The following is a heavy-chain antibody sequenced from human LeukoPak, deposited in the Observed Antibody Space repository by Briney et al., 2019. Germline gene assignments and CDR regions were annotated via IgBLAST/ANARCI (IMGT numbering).Heavy chain of an antibody. J-gene: IGHJ4*02. CDR2: ISGGGGGT. D-gene: IGHD3-3*01. V-gene: IGHV3-23*01. CDR1: GFTFGTYA. CDR3: AKSIFGVFRGFDY. Sequence: GGSLRLSCAASGFTFGTYAMSWVRQAPGKGLEWVSAISGGGGGTYSADSVKGRFTISRDNSKNTLYLQMNSPRAEDTAVYYCAKSIFGVFRGFDYWGQGTLVTVSS.